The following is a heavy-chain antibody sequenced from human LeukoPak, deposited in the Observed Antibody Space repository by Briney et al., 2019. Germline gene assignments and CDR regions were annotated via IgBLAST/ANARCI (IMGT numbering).Heavy chain of an antibody. CDR1: GFNFHNFA. D-gene: IGHD3-3*01. CDR3: SKDRGVFGVAYSLDY. CDR2: IRYDGINE. J-gene: IGHJ4*02. Sequence: PGGSLRLSCVASGFNFHNFAMHWVRQAPGKGLDWVAYIRYDGINEYYADSVKGRFTISRDLSKNTLFLQMNSLRPEDTAVYYCSKDRGVFGVAYSLDYWGQGTLVTVSS. V-gene: IGHV3-30*02.